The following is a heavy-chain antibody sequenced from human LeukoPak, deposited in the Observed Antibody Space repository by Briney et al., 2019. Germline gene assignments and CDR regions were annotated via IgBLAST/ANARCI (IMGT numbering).Heavy chain of an antibody. V-gene: IGHV3-23*01. Sequence: PGGSLRLSCAASGFTFSKYAMSWVRQAPGKGLEWVSGISASGDSTRYADSVKGRITISRDNSKNTVYLQMNSLRAEDTAVYYCARETYCTNGVCHWGYYYGMDVWGQGTTVTVSS. CDR2: ISASGDST. CDR3: ARETYCTNGVCHWGYYYGMDV. D-gene: IGHD2-8*01. J-gene: IGHJ6*02. CDR1: GFTFSKYA.